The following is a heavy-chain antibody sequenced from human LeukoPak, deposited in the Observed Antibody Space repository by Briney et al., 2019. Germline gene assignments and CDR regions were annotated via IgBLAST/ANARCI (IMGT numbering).Heavy chain of an antibody. Sequence: SETLSLTCAVSGGSISSSNWRSWVRQPPGKGLEWIGEIYHSGSTNYNPSLKSRVTISVDKSKNQFSLKLSSVTAADTAVYYCAREGVGAHYYYYYYGMDVWGQGTTVTVSS. CDR1: GGSISSSNW. CDR2: IYHSGST. V-gene: IGHV4-4*02. CDR3: AREGVGAHYYYYYYGMDV. D-gene: IGHD1-26*01. J-gene: IGHJ6*02.